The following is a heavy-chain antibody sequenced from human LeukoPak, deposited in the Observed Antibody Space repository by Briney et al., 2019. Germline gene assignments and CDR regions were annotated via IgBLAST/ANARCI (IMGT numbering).Heavy chain of an antibody. CDR2: INLGDPDT. CDR1: GYSFTSYW. J-gene: IGHJ3*02. V-gene: IGHV5-51*01. Sequence: GESLKISCKGSGYSFTSYWIGWVRQMPGKGLEWMGIINLGDPDTRYSPSFQGQVTISADKSINTAYLQWSSLKASDTAMYYCARHGLTGSFDIWGQGTMVTASS. D-gene: IGHD7-27*01. CDR3: ARHGLTGSFDI.